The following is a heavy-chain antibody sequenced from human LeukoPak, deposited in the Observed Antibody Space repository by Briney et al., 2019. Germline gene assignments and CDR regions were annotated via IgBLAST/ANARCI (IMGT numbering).Heavy chain of an antibody. CDR2: IYYSGST. CDR1: GGSISSYY. J-gene: IGHJ3*02. D-gene: IGHD3-22*01. CDR3: AKDNPYYDSSGIGGAFDI. Sequence: SETLSLTCTVSGGSISSYYWSWIRQPPGKGLEWIGYIYYSGSTNYNPSLKSRVTISVDTSKNQCSLKLSSVTAADTAVYYCAKDNPYYDSSGIGGAFDIWGQGTMVTVSS. V-gene: IGHV4-59*12.